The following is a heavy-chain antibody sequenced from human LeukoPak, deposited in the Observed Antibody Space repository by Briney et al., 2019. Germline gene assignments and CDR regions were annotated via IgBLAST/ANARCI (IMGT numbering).Heavy chain of an antibody. J-gene: IGHJ5*02. D-gene: IGHD6-19*01. CDR3: ARALATVSVARFDP. Sequence: SVKVSCKASGGTFSSYAISWVPQAPGQGLEWRGRIIPILGIANYAQKFQGRVTITADKSTSTAYMELSSLRSEDTAVYYCARALATVSVARFDPWGQGTLVTVSS. CDR2: IIPILGIA. V-gene: IGHV1-69*04. CDR1: GGTFSSYA.